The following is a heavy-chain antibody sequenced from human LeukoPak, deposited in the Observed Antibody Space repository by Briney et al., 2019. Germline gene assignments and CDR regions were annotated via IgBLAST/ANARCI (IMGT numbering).Heavy chain of an antibody. CDR2: INPSGGST. CDR3: ARKGSIVVVPAATEDNWFDP. CDR1: GYTFTSYG. V-gene: IGHV1-46*01. D-gene: IGHD2-2*01. J-gene: IGHJ5*02. Sequence: ASVKVSCKASGYTFTSYGISWVRQAPGQGLEWMGIINPSGGSTSYAQKFQGRVTITADESTSTAYMELSSLRSEDTAVYYCARKGSIVVVPAATEDNWFDPWGQGTLVTVSS.